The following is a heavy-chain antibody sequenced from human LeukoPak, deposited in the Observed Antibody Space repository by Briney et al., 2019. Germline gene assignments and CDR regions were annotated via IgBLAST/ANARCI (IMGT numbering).Heavy chain of an antibody. Sequence: GGSLRLSCAASGFTFTSYWMHWVRQAPGKGLVWVSRVNSDGSSTTYADSVKGRFTISRDNAKNTLYLQMNSLRAEDTAVYYCARGRYYGMDVWGQGTTVTISS. CDR2: VNSDGSST. CDR3: ARGRYYGMDV. V-gene: IGHV3-74*01. J-gene: IGHJ6*02. CDR1: GFTFTSYW.